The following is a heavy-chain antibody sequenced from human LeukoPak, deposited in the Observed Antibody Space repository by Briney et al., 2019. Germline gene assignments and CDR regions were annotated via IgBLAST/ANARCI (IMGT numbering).Heavy chain of an antibody. J-gene: IGHJ4*02. CDR1: GFTVSSNY. Sequence: GGSLRLSCAASGFTVSSNYMSWVRQAPGKGLEWVSVIYSGGFTYYADSVKGRFTISRDNSKNTLYLQMNSLRAEDTAVYYCAKVLRYGPSDFDYWGQGTLVTVSS. D-gene: IGHD5-18*01. V-gene: IGHV3-53*01. CDR3: AKVLRYGPSDFDY. CDR2: IYSGGFT.